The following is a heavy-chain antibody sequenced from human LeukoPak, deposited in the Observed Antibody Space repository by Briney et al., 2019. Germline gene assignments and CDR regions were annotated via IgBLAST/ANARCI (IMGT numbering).Heavy chain of an antibody. CDR2: IYYSGST. V-gene: IGHV4-38-2*02. D-gene: IGHD4-17*01. CDR1: GYSISSDYY. J-gene: IGHJ2*01. CDR3: ARAYGDYVVNWYFDL. Sequence: PSETLSLTCSVSGYSISSDYYWGCIRQPPGRGLEWIGFIYYSGSTYYNPSLKSRVTISVDTSKNQFSLKLSSVTAADTAMYYCARAYGDYVVNWYFDLWGRGTLVTVSS.